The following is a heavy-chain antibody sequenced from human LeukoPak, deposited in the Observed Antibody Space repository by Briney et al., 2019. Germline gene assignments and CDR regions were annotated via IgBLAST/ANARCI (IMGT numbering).Heavy chain of an antibody. D-gene: IGHD3-22*01. J-gene: IGHJ5*02. CDR2: IYYSGST. V-gene: IGHV4-59*01. Sequence: SETLSLTCTVSGGSISSYYWSWIRQPPGKGLEWIGYIYYSGSTNYNPSLKSRVTISVDTSKNQFSLKLSSVTAADTAAYYCARGDYYDSAWGQGTLVTVSS. CDR3: ARGDYYDSA. CDR1: GGSISSYY.